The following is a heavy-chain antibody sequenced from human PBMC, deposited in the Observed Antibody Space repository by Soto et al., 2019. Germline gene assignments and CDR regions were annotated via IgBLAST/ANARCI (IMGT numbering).Heavy chain of an antibody. J-gene: IGHJ6*03. CDR2: ISSSSSYI. D-gene: IGHD6-19*01. CDR3: ARVAVAYYYYMDV. V-gene: IGHV3-21*01. Sequence: GGSLRLSCAASGFTFSSYSMNWVRQAPGKGLEWVSSISSSSSYIYYADSVKGRFTISRDNAKNSLYLQMNSLRAEDTAVYYCARVAVAYYYYMDVWGKGTTVTVSS. CDR1: GFTFSSYS.